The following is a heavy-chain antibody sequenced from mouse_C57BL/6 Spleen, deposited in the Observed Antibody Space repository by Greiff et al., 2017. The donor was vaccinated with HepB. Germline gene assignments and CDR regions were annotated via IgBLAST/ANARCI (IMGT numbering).Heavy chain of an antibody. CDR1: GYTFTSYW. D-gene: IGHD1-1*01. Sequence: VQLKQPGAELVMPGASVKLSCKASGYTFTSYWMHWVKQRPGQGLEWIGEIDPSDSYTNYNQKFKGKSTLTVDKSSSTAYMQLSSLTSEDSAVYYCARSSGSSPGYFDVWGTGTTVTVSS. CDR2: IDPSDSYT. V-gene: IGHV1-69*01. CDR3: ARSSGSSPGYFDV. J-gene: IGHJ1*03.